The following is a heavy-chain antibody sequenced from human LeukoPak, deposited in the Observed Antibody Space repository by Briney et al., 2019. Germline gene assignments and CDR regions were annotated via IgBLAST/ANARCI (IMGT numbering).Heavy chain of an antibody. CDR3: ARSGPIDY. Sequence: GGSLRLSCAASGFTFSSYAMHWVRQAPGKGLEWVAVISYDGSNKYYADSVKGRFTISRDNSKNTLYLQMNSLRAEDTAVYYCARSGPIDYWGQGTLVTVSP. D-gene: IGHD6-25*01. CDR2: ISYDGSNK. J-gene: IGHJ4*02. CDR1: GFTFSSYA. V-gene: IGHV3-30*04.